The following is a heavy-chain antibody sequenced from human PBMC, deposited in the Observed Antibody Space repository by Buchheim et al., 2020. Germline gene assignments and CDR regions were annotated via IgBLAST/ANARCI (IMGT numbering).Heavy chain of an antibody. D-gene: IGHD3-10*01. J-gene: IGHJ6*03. CDR1: GFTFSTFA. CDR2: IWYDGSNQ. Sequence: QVHLVESGGGVVQSGRSLRLSCAASGFTFSTFAMHWVRQAPGKGLEWVAIIWYDGSNQYYADSVRGRFTISRDNSNNTLYLQMNSLRAEDTAVYYCAKGIGSYMNYYYYYYMDVWGKGTT. V-gene: IGHV3-33*06. CDR3: AKGIGSYMNYYYYYYMDV.